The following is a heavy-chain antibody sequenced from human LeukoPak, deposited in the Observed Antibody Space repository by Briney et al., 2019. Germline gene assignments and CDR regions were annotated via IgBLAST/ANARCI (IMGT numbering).Heavy chain of an antibody. D-gene: IGHD3-22*01. CDR1: ELSFSDCT. CDR2: ISSRSTSI. J-gene: IGHJ4*02. Sequence: GGSLRLSCVASELSFSDCTMTWVRQAPGKGLEWVSSISSRSTSISYADSVKGRFTISRDNGKNSLFLEMNSLRVEDTAVYYCARDYDSSGYYYARLDYFDYWGQGTLVTVSS. V-gene: IGHV3-21*06. CDR3: ARDYDSSGYYYARLDYFDY.